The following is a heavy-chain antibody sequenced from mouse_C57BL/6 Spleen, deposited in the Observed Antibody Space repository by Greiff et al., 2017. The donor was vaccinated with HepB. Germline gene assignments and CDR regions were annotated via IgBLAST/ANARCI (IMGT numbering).Heavy chain of an antibody. CDR1: GYTFTSYW. J-gene: IGHJ2*01. CDR3: ARWGCQLRLPYYFDY. CDR2: IYPGSGST. Sequence: HVKQSGAELVKPGASVKMSCKASGYTFTSYWITWVKQRPGQGLEWIGDIYPGSGSTNYNEKFKSKATLTVDTSSSTAYMQLSSLTSEDSAVYYCARWGCQLRLPYYFDYLCQGTTLTVSS. V-gene: IGHV1-55*01. D-gene: IGHD3-2*02.